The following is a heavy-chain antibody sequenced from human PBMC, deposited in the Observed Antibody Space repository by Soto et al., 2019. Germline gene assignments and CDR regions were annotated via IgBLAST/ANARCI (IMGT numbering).Heavy chain of an antibody. Sequence: EVQLVESGGGLVQPGRSLRLSCAASGFTFDDYAMHWVRQAPGKGLEWVSGISWNSGSIGYADSVKGRFTISRDNAKNSLYLQMNSLRAEDTALYYCAISPASYGDFDYWGQETLVTVPS. CDR1: GFTFDDYA. CDR2: ISWNSGSI. CDR3: AISPASYGDFDY. D-gene: IGHD4-17*01. J-gene: IGHJ4*02. V-gene: IGHV3-9*01.